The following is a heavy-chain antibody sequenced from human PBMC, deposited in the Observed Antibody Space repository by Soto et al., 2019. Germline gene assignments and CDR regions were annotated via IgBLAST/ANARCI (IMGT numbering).Heavy chain of an antibody. CDR2: IYPGDSDT. Sequence: EVQLVQSGAEVKKPGESLKISCKGSGYSFTSYWIGWVRQMPGKGLEWMGIIYPGDSDTRYSPSFQGQVTISADKSISTAYLQWSSLKASDTAMYYCARLKYYDSSGQPPSGMDLWGQLTAVTVSS. J-gene: IGHJ6*02. D-gene: IGHD3-22*01. CDR3: ARLKYYDSSGQPPSGMDL. V-gene: IGHV5-51*03. CDR1: GYSFTSYW.